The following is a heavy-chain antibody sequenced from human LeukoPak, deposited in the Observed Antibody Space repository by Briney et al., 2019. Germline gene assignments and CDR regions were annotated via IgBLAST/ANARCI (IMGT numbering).Heavy chain of an antibody. D-gene: IGHD3-22*01. V-gene: IGHV4-59*01. J-gene: IGHJ4*02. CDR1: GGSISSFY. Sequence: SETLSLTCTVSGGSISSFYWSWIRQPPGKGLEWIGYIHYSGSTNYNPSLKSRVTISVDTSKNQFSLNLSSVTAADTAVYYCARGSSGYRFDCWGQGTLITVSS. CDR2: IHYSGST. CDR3: ARGSSGYRFDC.